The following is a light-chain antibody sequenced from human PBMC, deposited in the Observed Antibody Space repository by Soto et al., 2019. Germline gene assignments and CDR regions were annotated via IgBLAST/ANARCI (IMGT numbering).Light chain of an antibody. CDR2: AAS. CDR3: QQSYSTPFT. V-gene: IGKV1-39*01. J-gene: IGKJ3*01. Sequence: DIQMTQSPSSLSASVGDRVTITCRASQSISGYLNWYQQKPGKAPKVLIYAASSLQSGVPSRFSGSGSGTDFTLTISSXQPEDFATYYCQQSYSTPFTFGPGTKVDIK. CDR1: QSISGY.